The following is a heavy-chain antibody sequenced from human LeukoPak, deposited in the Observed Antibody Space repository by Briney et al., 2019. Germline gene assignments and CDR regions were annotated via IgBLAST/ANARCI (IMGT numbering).Heavy chain of an antibody. V-gene: IGHV1-2*02. CDR1: GYTFTGCY. D-gene: IGHD6-19*01. Sequence: ASVKVSCKASGYTFTGCYMHWVRQAPGQGLEWMGWINPYSGGTNYAQKFQGRVTMTRDTSISTAYMELSRLRSDDTAVYYCARSDSGWCNDYWGQGTLVTVSS. CDR2: INPYSGGT. J-gene: IGHJ4*02. CDR3: ARSDSGWCNDY.